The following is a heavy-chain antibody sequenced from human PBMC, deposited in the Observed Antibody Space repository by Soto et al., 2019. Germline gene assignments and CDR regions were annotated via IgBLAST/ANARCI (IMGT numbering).Heavy chain of an antibody. Sequence: QVQLVQSGAEVKEPGDSVRVSCEASGYTFTSYYIHWVRQAPGQGLEWMGWINPKFGDTTYAQDFQGRVSMTRDMSSSTGYMELSRPTSDDTAIYYCARNMDYYYGPGSGNGHGFWGQGSTVTVFS. D-gene: IGHD3-10*01. CDR1: GYTFTSYY. J-gene: IGHJ6*02. CDR3: ARNMDYYYGPGSGNGHGF. CDR2: INPKFGDT. V-gene: IGHV1-2*02.